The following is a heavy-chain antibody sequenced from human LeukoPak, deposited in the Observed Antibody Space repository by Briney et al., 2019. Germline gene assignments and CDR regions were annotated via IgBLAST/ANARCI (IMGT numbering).Heavy chain of an antibody. D-gene: IGHD4-17*01. J-gene: IGHJ4*02. CDR3: ARDYGDYVPFDY. Sequence: GASVKVSCKASGYTFTIYGITWVRQAPGQGLEWMGWINAYNGNTNYAQKLQGRVTMTTDTSTSTAYMELRSLRSDDTAVYNCARDYGDYVPFDYWGQGTLVTVSS. CDR2: INAYNGNT. V-gene: IGHV1-18*01. CDR1: GYTFTIYG.